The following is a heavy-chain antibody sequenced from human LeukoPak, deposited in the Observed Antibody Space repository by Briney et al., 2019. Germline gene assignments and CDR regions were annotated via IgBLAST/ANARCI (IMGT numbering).Heavy chain of an antibody. CDR3: ARDPYSGNYGAYYYYMDV. J-gene: IGHJ6*03. V-gene: IGHV3-74*01. CDR2: VSPDGRTT. D-gene: IGHD1-26*01. CDR1: GFTFSSYW. Sequence: GGSLRLSCAASGFTFSSYWMHWVRQVPGKGLVWVSRVSPDGRTTSYADSVKGRFTISRDNAKNSLYLQMDSLRVEDTAEYYCARDPYSGNYGAYYYYMDVWGKGTTVTVSS.